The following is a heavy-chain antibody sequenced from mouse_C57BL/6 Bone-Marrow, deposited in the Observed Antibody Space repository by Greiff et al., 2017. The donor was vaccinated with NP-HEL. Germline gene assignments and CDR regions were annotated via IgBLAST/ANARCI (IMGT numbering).Heavy chain of an antibody. D-gene: IGHD2-3*01. CDR3: ARSGWLPFAY. J-gene: IGHJ3*01. CDR1: GYTFTDYY. V-gene: IGHV1-76*01. Sequence: QVQLKESGAELVRPGASVKLSCKASGYTFTDYYINWVKQRPGQGLEWIARIYPGSGNTYYNEKFKGKATLTAEKSSSTAYMQLSSLTSEDSAVYFCARSGWLPFAYWGQGTLVTVSA. CDR2: IYPGSGNT.